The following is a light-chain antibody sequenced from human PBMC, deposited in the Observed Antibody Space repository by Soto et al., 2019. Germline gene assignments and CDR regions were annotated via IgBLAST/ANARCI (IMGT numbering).Light chain of an antibody. CDR1: SSNIGGNT. V-gene: IGLV1-44*01. J-gene: IGLJ2*01. Sequence: QSVVTQPPSASGTPGQRVTISCSGGSSNIGGNTVNWYQQLPGAAPKLIIFSNSQRPSGVPDRFSGSKSGTSASLAIGGLQSEDEAEYYCSTWDDSLNGPLFGGGTKPTVL. CDR3: STWDDSLNGPL. CDR2: SNS.